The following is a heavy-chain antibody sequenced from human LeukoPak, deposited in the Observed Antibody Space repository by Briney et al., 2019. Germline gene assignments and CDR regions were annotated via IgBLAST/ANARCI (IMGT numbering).Heavy chain of an antibody. CDR1: GGTFSSYA. J-gene: IGHJ6*03. CDR2: IIPIFGTA. Sequence: ASVKVSCKASGGTFSSYAISWVRQAPGQGLEWMGGIIPIFGTANYAQKFQGRVTITADESTSTAYMELSSLRSEDTAVYYCARGLYSSGWSLYYYYYYMDVWGKGTTVTISS. D-gene: IGHD6-19*01. V-gene: IGHV1-69*13. CDR3: ARGLYSSGWSLYYYYYYMDV.